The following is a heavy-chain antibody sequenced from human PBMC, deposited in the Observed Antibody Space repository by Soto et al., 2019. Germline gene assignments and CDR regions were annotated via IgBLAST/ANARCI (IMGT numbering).Heavy chain of an antibody. D-gene: IGHD3-22*01. CDR2: IYYSGST. CDR1: GGSISSGDYY. Sequence: QVQLQESGPGLVKPSQTLSLTCTVSGGSISSGDYYWSWIRQPPGKGLEWIGYIYYSGSTYYNPSLKSLVTISVDTSKNQFSLKLSSVTAADTAVYYCARDFNLYYYDSSGYYNYYYYGMDVWGQGTTVTVSS. J-gene: IGHJ6*02. CDR3: ARDFNLYYYDSSGYYNYYYYGMDV. V-gene: IGHV4-30-4*01.